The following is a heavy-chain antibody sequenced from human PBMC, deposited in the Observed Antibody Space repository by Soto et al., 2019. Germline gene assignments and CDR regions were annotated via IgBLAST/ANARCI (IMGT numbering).Heavy chain of an antibody. CDR1: GFTFSSYG. V-gene: IGHV3-30*18. CDR3: ANIPYYYDSSGPSANDAFDI. Sequence: PGGSLRLSCAASGFTFSSYGMHWVRRAPGKGLEWVAVISYDGSNKYYADSVKGRFTISRDNSKNTLYLQMNSLRAEDTAVYYCANIPYYYDSSGPSANDAFDIWGQGTMVTVSS. D-gene: IGHD3-22*01. J-gene: IGHJ3*02. CDR2: ISYDGSNK.